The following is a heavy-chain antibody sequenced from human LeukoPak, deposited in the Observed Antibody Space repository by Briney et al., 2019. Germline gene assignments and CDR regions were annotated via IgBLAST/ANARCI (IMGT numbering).Heavy chain of an antibody. CDR1: GFTFGAFE. Sequence: GGSLRLSCRASGFTFGAFEMVWVRQAPGRGLEWLSYINVGSDAMNYADSVKGRFTTSRDDAENSVYLQMNSLRSEDTAIYYCARKTDRPGAIGRDRYFDLWGRGTLITVSS. CDR3: ARKTDRPGAIGRDRYFDL. D-gene: IGHD6-6*01. J-gene: IGHJ2*01. V-gene: IGHV3-48*03. CDR2: INVGSDAM.